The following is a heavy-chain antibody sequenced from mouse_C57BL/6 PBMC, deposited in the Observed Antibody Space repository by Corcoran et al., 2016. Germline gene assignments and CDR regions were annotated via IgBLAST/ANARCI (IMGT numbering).Heavy chain of an antibody. J-gene: IGHJ4*01. CDR2: INPSNGGT. D-gene: IGHD2-12*01. CDR1: GYSFTSYW. CDR3: ARSGLYYSPYAMDY. V-gene: IGHV1-53*01. Sequence: QVQLQQPGTELVKPGASVKLSCKASGYSFTSYWMHWVQKRHGQGLEWIGNINPSNGGTNYNEKFKSKATLTVGKSSSTAYMQLSSLTSEDSSVYYWARSGLYYSPYAMDYWGQGTSVTVSS.